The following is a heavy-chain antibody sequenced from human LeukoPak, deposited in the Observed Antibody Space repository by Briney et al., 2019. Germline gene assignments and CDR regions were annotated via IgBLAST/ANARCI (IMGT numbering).Heavy chain of an antibody. J-gene: IGHJ4*02. CDR2: IGSDDNK. CDR1: GFTFSDCA. V-gene: IGHV3-23*01. D-gene: IGHD5-12*01. Sequence: GGSLRLSCAASGFTFSDCAMTWVRQAPGKGLEWVSSIGSDDNKHYSESVKGRFAISRDNSKNTLFLQMSSLRAEDTAVYYCARAGHSAYKSGGDYWGQGTLVTVSS. CDR3: ARAGHSAYKSGGDY.